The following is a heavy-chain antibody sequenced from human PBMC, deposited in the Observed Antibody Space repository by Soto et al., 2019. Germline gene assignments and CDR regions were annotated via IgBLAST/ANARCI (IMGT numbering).Heavy chain of an antibody. CDR3: AKALGRNYFDY. CDR1: GFTFSSYG. Sequence: GGSLRLSCAASGFTFSSYGMHWVRQAPGKGLEWVAVISYDGSNKYYADSVKGRFTISRDNSKYTLYLQMNSLRAEDTAVYYCAKALGRNYFDYWGQGTLV. CDR2: ISYDGSNK. V-gene: IGHV3-30*18. J-gene: IGHJ4*02.